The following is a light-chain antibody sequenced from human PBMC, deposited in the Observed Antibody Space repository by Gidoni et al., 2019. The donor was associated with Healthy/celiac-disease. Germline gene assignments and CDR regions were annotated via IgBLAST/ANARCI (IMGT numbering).Light chain of an antibody. CDR2: EVS. V-gene: IGLV2-8*01. CDR1: SSDVGGYNY. J-gene: IGLJ1*01. CDR3: SSYAGSNPSYV. Sequence: QSALTQPPSASGSPGPSVTISCTGTSSDVGGYNYVSWYQQHPGKAPKLMIYEVSKRPSGVPDRFSGSKSGNTASLTVSGLQAEDEADYYCSSYAGSNPSYVFGTGTKVTVL.